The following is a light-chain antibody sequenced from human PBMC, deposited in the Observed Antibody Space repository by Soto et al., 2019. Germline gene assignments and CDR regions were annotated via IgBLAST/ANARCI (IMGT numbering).Light chain of an antibody. V-gene: IGLV2-8*01. CDR2: EVS. J-gene: IGLJ1*01. Sequence: QSVLTQPPSASGSPGQSVTISCTGTSSDVGGYKYVSWYQQHPGKAPKLMIYEVSKRPSGVPDRFSGSKSGNMASLTVSGLQAEDEADYYCSSYAGSNNPFVFGTGTKLTVL. CDR3: SSYAGSNNPFV. CDR1: SSDVGGYKY.